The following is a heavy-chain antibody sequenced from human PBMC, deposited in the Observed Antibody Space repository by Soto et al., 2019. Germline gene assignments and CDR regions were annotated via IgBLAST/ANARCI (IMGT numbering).Heavy chain of an antibody. J-gene: IGHJ3*02. CDR2: ISGSGGST. Sequence: QPGGSLRLSCAASGFTFSSYAMSWVRQAPGKGLEWVSAISGSGGSTYYADSVKGRFTISRDNSKNTLYLQMNSLRAEDTAVYYCAKALRGSYYPPDAFEIWGQGTMVTVSS. CDR1: GFTFSSYA. CDR3: AKALRGSYYPPDAFEI. V-gene: IGHV3-23*01. D-gene: IGHD1-26*01.